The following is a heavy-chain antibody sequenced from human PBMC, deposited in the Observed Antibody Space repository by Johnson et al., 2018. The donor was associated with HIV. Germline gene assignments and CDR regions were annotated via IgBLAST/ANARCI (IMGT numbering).Heavy chain of an antibody. CDR3: ARGERFGGTQEAFDI. CDR1: GFTFSSYD. V-gene: IGHV3-13*01. CDR2: IGTAGDT. Sequence: VQLVESGGGVVQPGGSLRLSCAASGFTFSSYDMHWVRQATGKGLEWVSAIGTAGDTYYPGSVKGRFTISRENAKNSLYLQMNSLGAGDTAVYYCARGERFGGTQEAFDIWGQGTMVTVSS. D-gene: IGHD1-26*01. J-gene: IGHJ3*02.